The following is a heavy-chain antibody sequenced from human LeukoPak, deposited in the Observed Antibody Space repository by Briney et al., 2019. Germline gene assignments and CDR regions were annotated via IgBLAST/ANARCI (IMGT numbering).Heavy chain of an antibody. CDR3: ARGFNVDQPNWFDP. D-gene: IGHD3-10*01. CDR2: INSDGSKI. V-gene: IGHV3-74*01. J-gene: IGHJ5*02. Sequence: PGGSRRLSCAASGFTFSNYWMHWVRQTPGKGLVWVSGINSDGSKILYADSVKGRFTISRDNAKNTLSLQMNSLRAEDTALYYCARGFNVDQPNWFDPWGQGTLVTVSS. CDR1: GFTFSNYW.